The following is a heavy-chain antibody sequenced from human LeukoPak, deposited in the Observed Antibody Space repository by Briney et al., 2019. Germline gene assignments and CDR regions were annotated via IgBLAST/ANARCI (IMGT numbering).Heavy chain of an antibody. D-gene: IGHD6-19*01. Sequence: PSETLSLTCTVSGGSISSYYWSWIRQPPGKGLEWIGYIYYSGSTNYNPSLKSRVTISVDTSKNQFSLKLSSVTAADTAVYYCARARIAVPGILYYYYGMDVWGQGTTVTVSS. CDR3: ARARIAVPGILYYYYGMDV. J-gene: IGHJ6*02. CDR2: IYYSGST. V-gene: IGHV4-59*01. CDR1: GGSISSYY.